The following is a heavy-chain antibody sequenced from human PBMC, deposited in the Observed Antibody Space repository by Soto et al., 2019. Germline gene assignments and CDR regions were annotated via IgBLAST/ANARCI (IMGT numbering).Heavy chain of an antibody. Sequence: QVQLQESGPGLAKPSQTLSLTCTVSGGSISSGDYYWSWIRQPPGKGLEVIGYIYYSGSTDYNPSLKSRVTISVDTSKNQFSLKLSSVTAADTAVYYCARAPFYDSSGYYIYYFDYWGQGTLVTVSS. CDR3: ARAPFYDSSGYYIYYFDY. CDR1: GGSISSGDYY. CDR2: IYYSGST. V-gene: IGHV4-30-4*01. J-gene: IGHJ4*02. D-gene: IGHD3-22*01.